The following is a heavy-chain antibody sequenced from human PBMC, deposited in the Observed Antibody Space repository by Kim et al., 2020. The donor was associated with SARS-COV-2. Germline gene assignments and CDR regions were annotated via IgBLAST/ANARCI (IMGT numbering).Heavy chain of an antibody. CDR3: ARGIMVRGGMDV. CDR2: IYYSGST. D-gene: IGHD3-10*01. Sequence: SETLSLTCTVSGGSISSYYWSWIRQPPGKGLEWIGYIYYSGSTNYNPSLKSRVTISVDTSKNQFSLKLSSVTAADTAVYYCARGIMVRGGMDVWGQGTTVTVSS. J-gene: IGHJ6*02. V-gene: IGHV4-59*01. CDR1: GGSISSYY.